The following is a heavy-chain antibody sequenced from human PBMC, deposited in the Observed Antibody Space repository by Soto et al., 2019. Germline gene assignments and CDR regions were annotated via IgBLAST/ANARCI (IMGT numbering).Heavy chain of an antibody. D-gene: IGHD2-15*01. V-gene: IGHV1-24*01. CDR3: ATADIVVVVAAPDAFDI. CDR1: GYTPTELS. CDR2: FDPEDGET. Sequence: ASVKVSCKVSGYTPTELSMHWVRQAPGKGLEWMGGFDPEDGETIYAQKFQGRVTMTEDTSTDTAYMELSSLRSEDTAVYYCATADIVVVVAAPDAFDIWGQGAMVTVSS. J-gene: IGHJ3*02.